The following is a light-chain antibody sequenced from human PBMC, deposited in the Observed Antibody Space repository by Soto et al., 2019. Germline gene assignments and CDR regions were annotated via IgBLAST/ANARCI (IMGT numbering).Light chain of an antibody. V-gene: IGKV3-20*01. CDR1: QSVSSDY. J-gene: IGKJ1*01. CDR2: GAS. Sequence: EIVLMQSPGTLSLSPGERATLSCRASQSVSSDYLAWYQQKPGQAPRLLIYGASSRATDIPDRFSGRGSGTDFTLTVSSLEPEDFAVYYCQQYGSSPQTFGQGTKVDIK. CDR3: QQYGSSPQT.